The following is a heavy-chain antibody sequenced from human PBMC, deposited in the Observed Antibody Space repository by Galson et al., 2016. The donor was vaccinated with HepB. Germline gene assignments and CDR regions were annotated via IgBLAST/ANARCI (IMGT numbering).Heavy chain of an antibody. CDR3: AKDSWGSGRYYYYYHGMGV. J-gene: IGHJ6*02. CDR2: ISYDGSNK. CDR1: GFTFSSYG. V-gene: IGHV3-30*18. D-gene: IGHD3-10*01. Sequence: SLRLSCAASGFTFSSYGMHWVRQAPGKGPEWVASISYDGSNKYYADSVKGRYTVSRDKAKNTLYLQMNSLRAEDTAVFYCAKDSWGSGRYYYYYHGMGVWGQGTMVTVSS.